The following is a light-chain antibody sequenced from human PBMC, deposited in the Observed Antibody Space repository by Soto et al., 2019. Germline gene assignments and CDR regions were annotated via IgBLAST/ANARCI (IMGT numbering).Light chain of an antibody. V-gene: IGLV2-23*01. Sequence: SVLAQPASVSGSPGQSITISCTGTSSDVGAYNSVSWYQQHPHRAPQVIIYKGTQRPSGVSNRFSGSTSGNAASLTISALQADDDGDYFCCSSAPESTYVFGTGTKVTVL. J-gene: IGLJ1*01. CDR1: SSDVGAYNS. CDR2: KGT. CDR3: CSSAPESTYV.